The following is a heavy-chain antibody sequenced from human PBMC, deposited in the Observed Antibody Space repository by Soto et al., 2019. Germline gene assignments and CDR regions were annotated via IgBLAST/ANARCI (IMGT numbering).Heavy chain of an antibody. Sequence: QVQLVQSGAEVKKPGASVKVSCKASGYTFTSYGISWVRQAPGQGLEWMGWISAYNGNTHYAQTLQGRVTMTTDTSTSTADMELRSLRSDDTAVYYCARGYSSSWVHVNWFDPWGQGTLVTVSS. J-gene: IGHJ5*02. D-gene: IGHD6-13*01. CDR1: GYTFTSYG. CDR3: ARGYSSSWVHVNWFDP. V-gene: IGHV1-18*01. CDR2: ISAYNGNT.